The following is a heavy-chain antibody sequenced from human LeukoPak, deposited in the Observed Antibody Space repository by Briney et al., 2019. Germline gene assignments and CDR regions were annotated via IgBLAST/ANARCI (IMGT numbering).Heavy chain of an antibody. V-gene: IGHV1-24*01. CDR3: ATAGRQPTYYYYGMDV. Sequence: GASVKVSCKVSGYTLTELSMHWVRQAPGKGLEWMGGFDPEGGETIYAQKFQGRVTMTEDTSTDTAYMELSSLRSEDTAVYYCATAGRQPTYYYYGMDVWGQGTTVTVSS. J-gene: IGHJ6*02. CDR1: GYTLTELS. D-gene: IGHD1-1*01. CDR2: FDPEGGET.